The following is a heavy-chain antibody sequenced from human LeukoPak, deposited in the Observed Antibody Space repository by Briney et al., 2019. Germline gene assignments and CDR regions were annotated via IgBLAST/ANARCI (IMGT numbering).Heavy chain of an antibody. CDR1: GFSLSTSGVG. CDR2: ISWDDYK. Sequence: SGPTLVKPTQTLTLTCTFSGFSLSTSGVGVGWIRQPPGKALEWLALISWDDYKRYSPSLESRLAITKATSKDQVVLTMTNMDPVDTATYYCAHSYGVMGDYGDGGWFDPWGQGTLVTVSS. V-gene: IGHV2-5*02. J-gene: IGHJ5*02. CDR3: AHSYGVMGDYGDGGWFDP. D-gene: IGHD4-17*01.